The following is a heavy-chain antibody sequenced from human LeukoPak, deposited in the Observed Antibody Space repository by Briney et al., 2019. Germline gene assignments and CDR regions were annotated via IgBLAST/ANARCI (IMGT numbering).Heavy chain of an antibody. D-gene: IGHD2-2*01. CDR3: ARVSCSSTSCSKNDY. CDR2: INPNSGGT. J-gene: IGHJ4*02. Sequence: ASVKVSCKASGYTFTGYYMHWVRQAPGQGLEWMGWINPNSGGTNYAQKFQGGVTMTRDTSISTAYMELSRLRSDDMAVYYCARVSCSSTSCSKNDYWGQGTLVTVSS. CDR1: GYTFTGYY. V-gene: IGHV1-2*02.